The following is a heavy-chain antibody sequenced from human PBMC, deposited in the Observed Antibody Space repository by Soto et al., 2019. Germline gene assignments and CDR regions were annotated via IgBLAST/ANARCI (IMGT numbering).Heavy chain of an antibody. J-gene: IGHJ4*02. CDR1: GFTFSNYA. CDR3: AKEIDDYYDSSHNLDS. V-gene: IGHV3-23*01. Sequence: EVQLLESGGDLVQPGGSLRLSCAASGFTFSNYAMNWVRQAPGKRLEWVSTIHKSGGRTYYADSVKGRFTISRDNSKNTLYLHMNTLRVEDTAVYYCAKEIDDYYDSSHNLDSWGQETLVTVSS. D-gene: IGHD3-22*01. CDR2: IHKSGGRT.